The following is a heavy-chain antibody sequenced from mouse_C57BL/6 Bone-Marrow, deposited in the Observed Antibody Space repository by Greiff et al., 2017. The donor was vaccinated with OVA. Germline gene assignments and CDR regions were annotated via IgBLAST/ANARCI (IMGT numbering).Heavy chain of an antibody. D-gene: IGHD1-2*01. Sequence: EVQLQQSGPELVKPGASVKISCKASGYTFTDYYMNWVKQSHGKSLEWIGDINPNNGGTSYNQKFKGKATLTVDKSASTAYMELRSLTSEDAAVYYCARALLRSYWYFEVWGTGTTVTVSS. CDR2: INPNNGGT. J-gene: IGHJ1*03. V-gene: IGHV1-26*01. CDR1: GYTFTDYY. CDR3: ARALLRSYWYFEV.